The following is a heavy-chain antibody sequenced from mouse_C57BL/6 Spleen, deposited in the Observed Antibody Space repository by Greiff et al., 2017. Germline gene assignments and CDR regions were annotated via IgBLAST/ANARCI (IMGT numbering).Heavy chain of an antibody. CDR1: GYAFSSYW. V-gene: IGHV1-80*01. D-gene: IGHD1-1*01. Sequence: VQLQESGAELVKPGASVKISCKASGYAFSSYWMNWVKQRPGTGLEWIGQIYPGDGDTNYNGKFKGKATLTANKSSSTAYMQLSSLTSEDSAVYFGARWGTTEGYYFDYWGKGTTLTVSS. CDR2: IYPGDGDT. J-gene: IGHJ2*01. CDR3: ARWGTTEGYYFDY.